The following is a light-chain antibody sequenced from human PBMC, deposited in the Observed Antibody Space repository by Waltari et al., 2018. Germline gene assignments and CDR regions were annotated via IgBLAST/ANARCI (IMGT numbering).Light chain of an antibody. CDR3: SSYASDRAF. J-gene: IGLJ2*01. Sequence: QSALTQPASVSGSPGQSITLPCTGTNNAIANSILVSWYQQHPGKAPKLIIYDVNRRPSGVSVRVAGSKSGNTASRTIAGLQAEDEADYHCSSYASDRAFFGGGTKVTVL. CDR2: DVN. CDR1: NNAIANSIL. V-gene: IGLV2-23*02.